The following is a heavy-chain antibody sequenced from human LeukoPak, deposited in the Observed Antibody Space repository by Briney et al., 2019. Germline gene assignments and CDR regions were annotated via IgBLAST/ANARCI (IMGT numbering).Heavy chain of an antibody. D-gene: IGHD4-11*01. CDR1: GGTFSSYA. CDR3: ASSVTTTGEEGNYYYYYMDV. CDR2: IIPIFGTA. Sequence: SVKVSCKASGGTFSSYAISWVRQAPGQGLEWTGRIIPIFGTANYAQKFQGRVTVTTDESTSTAYMELSSLRSEDTAVYYCASSVTTTGEEGNYYYYYMDVWGKGTTVTVS. V-gene: IGHV1-69*05. J-gene: IGHJ6*03.